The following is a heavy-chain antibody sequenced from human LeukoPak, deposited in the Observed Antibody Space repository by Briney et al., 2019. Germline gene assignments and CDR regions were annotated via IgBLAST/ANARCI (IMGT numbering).Heavy chain of an antibody. J-gene: IGHJ4*02. V-gene: IGHV3-15*01. CDR2: IKSKTDGGTT. CDR3: TTLDTAY. D-gene: IGHD5-18*01. CDR1: GFTFSNAW. Sequence: GGSLRLSCAASGFTFSNAWMSWVRQAPGKGLEWVGRIKSKTDGGTTDYAAPVKGRFTISRDDSKNTLYLQLSTANTEDTAVYYCTTLDTAYWGQGTLVTVSS.